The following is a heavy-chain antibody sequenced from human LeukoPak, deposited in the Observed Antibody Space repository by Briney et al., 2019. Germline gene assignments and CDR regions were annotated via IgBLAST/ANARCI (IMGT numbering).Heavy chain of an antibody. D-gene: IGHD2-2*02. CDR1: GITLSNYG. CDR3: ARQYCSSTSCYTGGGFDY. V-gene: IGHV3-64*01. Sequence: SGGSLRLSCAVSGITLSNYGMSWVRQAPGKGLEYVSAISSNGGSTYYANSVKGRFTISRDNSKNTLYLQMGSLRAEDMAVYYCARQYCSSTSCYTGGGFDYWGQGTLVTVSS. J-gene: IGHJ4*02. CDR2: ISSNGGST.